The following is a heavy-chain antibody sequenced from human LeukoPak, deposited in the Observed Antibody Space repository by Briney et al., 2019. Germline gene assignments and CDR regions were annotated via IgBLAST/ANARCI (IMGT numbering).Heavy chain of an antibody. CDR1: GYTFTSYY. V-gene: IGHV1-46*01. Sequence: ASVTVSLTASGYTFTSYYMHWVRQAPGQGLEWMGIINPSGGSTSYAQKFQGRVTMTRDTSTSTVYMELSSLRSEDTAVYYCASGNYDYVWGSYPQAGWFDPWGQGTLVTVSS. D-gene: IGHD3-16*02. J-gene: IGHJ5*02. CDR3: ASGNYDYVWGSYPQAGWFDP. CDR2: INPSGGST.